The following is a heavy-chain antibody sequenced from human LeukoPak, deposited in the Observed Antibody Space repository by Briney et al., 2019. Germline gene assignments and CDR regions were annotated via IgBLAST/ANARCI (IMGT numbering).Heavy chain of an antibody. J-gene: IGHJ4*02. V-gene: IGHV1-46*01. Sequence: ASVKVSCKASGYTFTSYYMHWVRQAPGQGLEWMGIINPSGGSTSYAQKFQGRVTMTRDTSTSTVYMELSSLRSEDTAVYYCAGGYCSGGSYFEWYYFDYWGQGTLVTVSS. D-gene: IGHD2-15*01. CDR1: GYTFTSYY. CDR2: INPSGGST. CDR3: AGGYCSGGSYFEWYYFDY.